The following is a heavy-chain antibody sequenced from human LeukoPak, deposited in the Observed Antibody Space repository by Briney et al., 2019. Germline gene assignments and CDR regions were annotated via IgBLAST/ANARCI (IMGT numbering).Heavy chain of an antibody. CDR1: GFTFSSYA. V-gene: IGHV3-30-3*01. CDR2: ISCDGSNK. D-gene: IGHD6-13*01. J-gene: IGHJ5*02. CDR3: ARVKQQLVTTNLNWFDP. Sequence: GGSLRLSCAASGFTFSSYAMHWVRQAPGKGLEWVAVISCDGSNKYYADSVKGRFTISRDNSKNTLYLQMNSLRAEDTAVYYCARVKQQLVTTNLNWFDPWGQGTLVTVSS.